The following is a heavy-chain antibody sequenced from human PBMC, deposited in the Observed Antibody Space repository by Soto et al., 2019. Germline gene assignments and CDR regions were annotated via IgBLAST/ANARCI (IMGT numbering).Heavy chain of an antibody. J-gene: IGHJ3*01. V-gene: IGHV3-23*01. CDR1: GFICNNYD. CDR3: AKDRMSRNAVWDPFDV. Sequence: GGSMRISCAASGFICNNYDMSWVRQAPEKGLEWVSSIGDGGVDSYYADYVKGRFTISGDNSKNSLYLQMNSLRAEDTAIYYCAKDRMSRNAVWDPFDVWGQGTIVTVSS. D-gene: IGHD2-15*01. CDR2: IGDGGVDS.